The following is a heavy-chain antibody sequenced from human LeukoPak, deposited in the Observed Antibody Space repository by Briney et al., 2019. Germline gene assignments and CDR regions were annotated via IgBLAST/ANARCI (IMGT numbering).Heavy chain of an antibody. CDR3: ARDQGRWLVRTFDY. CDR1: DGSFSGYY. Sequence: SETLSLTCAVYDGSFSGYYWSWIRQPPGKGLEWIGEINHSGSTNYNPSLKSRVTISVDTSKNQFSLKLSSVTAADTAVYYCARDQGRWLVRTFDYWGQGTLVTVSS. V-gene: IGHV4-34*01. CDR2: INHSGST. D-gene: IGHD6-19*01. J-gene: IGHJ4*02.